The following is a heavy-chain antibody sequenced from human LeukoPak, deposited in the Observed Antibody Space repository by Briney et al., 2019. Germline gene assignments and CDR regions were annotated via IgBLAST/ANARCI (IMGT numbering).Heavy chain of an antibody. D-gene: IGHD3-22*01. Sequence: PGGSLRLSCAASGFTFSSYAMSWVRQAPGKGLEWVSAISGSGGSTYYADSVKGRFTISRDTSKNTLHLQMDSLRAEDTAVYYCASGSLGHYYDSSGYEYWGQGTLVTVSS. J-gene: IGHJ4*02. CDR2: ISGSGGST. CDR1: GFTFSSYA. V-gene: IGHV3-23*01. CDR3: ASGSLGHYYDSSGYEY.